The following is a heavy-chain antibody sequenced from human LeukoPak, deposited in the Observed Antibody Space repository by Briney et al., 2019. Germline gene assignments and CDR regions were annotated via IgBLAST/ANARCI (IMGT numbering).Heavy chain of an antibody. CDR2: VNPRSGAT. V-gene: IGHV1-2*02. D-gene: IGHD3-10*01. CDR3: VREGSGSYFDY. CDR1: GYTFIDYY. Sequence: GASVKVSCKASGYTFIDYYMHWVRQAPGQGLEWMGWVNPRSGATYYAQNFQDRVTMASDTSISSAYMEVSRLTSDDTAMYYCVREGSGSYFDYWGQGTPVTVSS. J-gene: IGHJ4*02.